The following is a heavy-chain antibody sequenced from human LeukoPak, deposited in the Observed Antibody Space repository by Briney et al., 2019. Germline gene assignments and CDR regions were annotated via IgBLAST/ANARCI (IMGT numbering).Heavy chain of an antibody. CDR3: ARDRKYYDFWSGYPQHDAFDI. V-gene: IGHV3-21*01. CDR1: GFTFSSYS. J-gene: IGHJ3*02. CDR2: ISSSSSYI. Sequence: GRSLRLSCAASGFTFSSYSMNWVRQAPGKGLEWVSSISSSSSYIYYADSVKGRFTIPRDNAKNSLYLQMNSLRAEDTAVYYCARDRKYYDFWSGYPQHDAFDIWGQGTMVTVSS. D-gene: IGHD3-3*01.